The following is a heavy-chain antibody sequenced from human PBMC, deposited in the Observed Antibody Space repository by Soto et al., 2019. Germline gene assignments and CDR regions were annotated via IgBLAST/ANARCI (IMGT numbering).Heavy chain of an antibody. CDR3: AASCVGCGGFNYYGMDV. D-gene: IGHD2-21*01. CDR1: GGSISSGGYY. CDR2: IYYSRST. V-gene: IGHV4-31*03. Sequence: QVQLQESGPGLVKPSQTLSLTCTVSGGSISSGGYYWSWIRQHPGKGLEWIGYIYYSRSTYYNPSLKSRVTISVDTSKNQFSLKLSSATAADTAVYYCAASCVGCGGFNYYGMDVWGQGTTVTVSS. J-gene: IGHJ6*02.